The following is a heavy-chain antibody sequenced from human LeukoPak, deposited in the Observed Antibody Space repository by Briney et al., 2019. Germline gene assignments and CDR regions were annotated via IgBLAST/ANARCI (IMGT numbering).Heavy chain of an antibody. CDR2: IYHSGSST. CDR1: GFIVSSNY. Sequence: PGGSLRLSCAASGFIVSSNYMSWVRQAPGKGLEWIGEIYHSGSSTNYNPSLKSRVTISVDKSKNQFSLKLSSVTAADTAVYYCARGLIVPSTIFDYWGQGALVTVSS. J-gene: IGHJ4*02. D-gene: IGHD2-2*02. V-gene: IGHV4-4*02. CDR3: ARGLIVPSTIFDY.